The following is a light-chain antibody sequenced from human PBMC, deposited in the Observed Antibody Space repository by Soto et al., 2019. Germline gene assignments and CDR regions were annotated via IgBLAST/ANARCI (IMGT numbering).Light chain of an antibody. J-gene: IGLJ1*01. CDR3: QSYDSSLSGRV. Sequence: QSVLTQPPSVSGAPGQRVTISCTGSSSNIGAGYDVHWYQQLPGTAPKLLIYGNSNRPSGVRDRFSGSKSGTSASLAITGLQAEDEADYYCQSYDSSLSGRVFGTGTKVTVL. CDR2: GNS. V-gene: IGLV1-40*01. CDR1: SSNIGAGYD.